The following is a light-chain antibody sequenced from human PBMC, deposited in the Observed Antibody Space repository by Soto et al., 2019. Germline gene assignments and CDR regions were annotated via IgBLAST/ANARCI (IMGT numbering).Light chain of an antibody. Sequence: EIVLTQSPGSLSLSPGERATLSCRASQSLGIRYLAWYQQKPGQAPSLLIYGASSRATGIPDRFSGSGSGTDFTFTISRLEPEDFEVYYCHQYGSSPSTFGQGTKLEIK. CDR1: QSLGIRY. CDR2: GAS. J-gene: IGKJ2*02. V-gene: IGKV3-20*01. CDR3: HQYGSSPST.